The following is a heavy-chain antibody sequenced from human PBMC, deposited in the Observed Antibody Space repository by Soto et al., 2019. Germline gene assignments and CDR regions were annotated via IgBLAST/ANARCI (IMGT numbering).Heavy chain of an antibody. V-gene: IGHV1-2*02. Sequence: ASVKVSCNTSGYTFTAYHIHWVRQAPGQGLEWMGWINPNSGGANYAQKFEGRVTMTRDTSISTVYMELSRLGSDDTALYYCARDYSGHGMDVWGQGTTVTVSS. CDR2: INPNSGGA. J-gene: IGHJ6*02. D-gene: IGHD1-26*01. CDR3: ARDYSGHGMDV. CDR1: GYTFTAYH.